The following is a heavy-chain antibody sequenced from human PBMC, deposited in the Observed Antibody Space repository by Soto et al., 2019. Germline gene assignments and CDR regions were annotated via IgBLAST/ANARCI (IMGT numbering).Heavy chain of an antibody. Sequence: GGSLRLSCAASGFTFSSYWMSWVRQAPGKGLEWVANIKQDGSEKYYVDSVKGRFTISRDNAKNSLYLQMNSLRAEDTAVDYCARDNPWGPSTLYDYDFWSGPAGDAFDIWGQGTMVTVSS. J-gene: IGHJ3*02. V-gene: IGHV3-7*01. CDR1: GFTFSSYW. D-gene: IGHD3-3*01. CDR2: IKQDGSEK. CDR3: ARDNPWGPSTLYDYDFWSGPAGDAFDI.